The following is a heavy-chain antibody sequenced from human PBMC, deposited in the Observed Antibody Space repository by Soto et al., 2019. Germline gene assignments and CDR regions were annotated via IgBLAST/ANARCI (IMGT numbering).Heavy chain of an antibody. CDR1: GFTFSSYA. V-gene: IGHV3-30*03. D-gene: IGHD6-6*01. J-gene: IGHJ4*02. CDR2: ISIRGGDE. Sequence: QVQLVESGGGVVQPGKSLRLSCAASGFTFSSYAMHWARQAPGKGLEWVTVISIRGGDEYYAESVRGRFTISRDDSKNTLYLQMDSLRVEDAAVYYCARGTIVARQHLDHWGQGNLVTVSS. CDR3: ARGTIVARQHLDH.